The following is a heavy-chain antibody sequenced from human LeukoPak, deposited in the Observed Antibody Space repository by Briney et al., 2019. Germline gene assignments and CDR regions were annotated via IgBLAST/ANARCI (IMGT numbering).Heavy chain of an antibody. V-gene: IGHV4-39*01. CDR2: IYYSGST. J-gene: IGHJ4*02. CDR1: GGSISSSSYY. D-gene: IGHD3-22*01. CDR3: ARQVGYYDSSGYNCYFDY. Sequence: SETLSLTCTVSGGSISSSSYYWGWIRQPPGKGLEWIGSIYYSGSTYYNPSLKSRVTISVDTFKNQFSLKLSSVTAADTAVYYCARQVGYYDSSGYNCYFDYWGQGTLVTVSS.